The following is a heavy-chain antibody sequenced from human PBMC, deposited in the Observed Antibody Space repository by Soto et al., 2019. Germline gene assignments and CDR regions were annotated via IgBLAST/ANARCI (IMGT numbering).Heavy chain of an antibody. D-gene: IGHD2-21*02. CDR3: IQSRCGGDCLQSYASHYYYGMDV. CDR1: GFSLSTSGVG. J-gene: IGHJ6*02. V-gene: IGHV2-5*02. Sequence: QITLKESGPTLVKPTQTLTLTCTFSGFSLSTSGVGVGWIRQAPGKALEWLALIYWDDDKRYSPSLRSRLTISKDTSKNQVVLTMTNMDPVDTATYYCIQSRCGGDCLQSYASHYYYGMDVWGQGTTVTVSS. CDR2: IYWDDDK.